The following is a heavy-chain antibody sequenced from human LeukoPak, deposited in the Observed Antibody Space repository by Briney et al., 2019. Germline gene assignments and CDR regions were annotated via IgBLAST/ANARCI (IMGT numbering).Heavy chain of an antibody. CDR2: IYYSGST. CDR1: GGSISSSSYY. CDR3: ARLMTTVTTSWFDP. D-gene: IGHD4-17*01. Sequence: PSETLSLTCTVSGGSISSSSYYWGWIRQPPGKGLEWIGSIYYSGSTYYNPSLKSRVTISVDTSKNQFSLKLSSVTAADTAVYYCARLMTTVTTSWFDPWGQGTLVTVSP. V-gene: IGHV4-39*01. J-gene: IGHJ5*02.